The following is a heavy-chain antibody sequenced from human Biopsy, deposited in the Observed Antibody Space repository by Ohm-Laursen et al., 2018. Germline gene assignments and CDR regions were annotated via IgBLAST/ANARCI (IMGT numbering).Heavy chain of an antibody. Sequence: SQTLSLTCTVSGGSISSSTTYYWAWPRQPPGKGLEWIGSIYNTETTFYDPSLKSRVTISVDTSTNQFSLKLSSVTAADTAVYYCASRLYGPNPIDYWGQGTLVTVSS. CDR1: GGSISSSTTYY. CDR3: ASRLYGPNPIDY. CDR2: IYNTETT. V-gene: IGHV4-39*01. J-gene: IGHJ4*02. D-gene: IGHD2-8*01.